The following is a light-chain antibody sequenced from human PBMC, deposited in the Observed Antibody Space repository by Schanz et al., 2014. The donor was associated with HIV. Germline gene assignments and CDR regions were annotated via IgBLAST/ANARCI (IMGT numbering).Light chain of an antibody. CDR2: DAS. CDR1: QSISSN. V-gene: IGKV3-20*01. J-gene: IGKJ1*01. Sequence: ETVMTQSPAALSVTPGERATLSCRASQSISSNLAWYRQRPGQAPRLLIYDASNRAIGIPARFSGSGSGTDFTLTISRLEPEDFAVYYCQQYGSSPPWTFGQGTKVEIK. CDR3: QQYGSSPPWT.